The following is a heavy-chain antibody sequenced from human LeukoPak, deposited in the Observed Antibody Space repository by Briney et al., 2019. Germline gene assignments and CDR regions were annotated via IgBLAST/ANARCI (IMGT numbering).Heavy chain of an antibody. CDR2: IRYDGSNK. Sequence: PGGSLRLSCAASGFTFSSYGMHWVRQAPGKGLEWVAFIRYDGSNKYYADSVKGRFTISRDNSKNTLYLQMNSLRAEDTAVYYCAKIGGDFWSVYYSRGPGSDAFDIWGQGTMVTVSS. V-gene: IGHV3-30*02. CDR3: AKIGGDFWSVYYSRGPGSDAFDI. J-gene: IGHJ3*02. D-gene: IGHD3-3*01. CDR1: GFTFSSYG.